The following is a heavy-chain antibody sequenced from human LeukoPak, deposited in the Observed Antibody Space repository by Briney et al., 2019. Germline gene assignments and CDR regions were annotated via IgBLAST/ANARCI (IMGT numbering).Heavy chain of an antibody. CDR3: ARGSFVVVPAAMLKLDP. CDR2: INTNTGNP. CDR1: GYTFTSYA. D-gene: IGHD2-2*01. V-gene: IGHV7-4-1*02. J-gene: IGHJ5*02. Sequence: ASVKVSCKASGYTFTSYAMNWVRQAPGQGLEWMGWINTNTGNPTYAQGFTGRFVFSLDTSVSTAYLQISSPKAEDTAVYYCARGSFVVVPAAMLKLDPWGQGTLVTVSS.